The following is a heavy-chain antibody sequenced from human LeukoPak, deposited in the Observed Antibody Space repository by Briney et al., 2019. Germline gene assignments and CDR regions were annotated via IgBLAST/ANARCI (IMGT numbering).Heavy chain of an antibody. CDR2: IIPIFGTA. CDR3: ARDYCSSTSCYAAFSWFDP. V-gene: IGHV1-69*13. D-gene: IGHD2-2*01. CDR1: GGTFSSYA. Sequence: GASVKVSCEASGGTFSSYAISWVRQAPGQGLEWMGGIIPIFGTANYAQKFQGRVTITADESTSTAYMELSSLRSEDTAVYYCARDYCSSTSCYAAFSWFDPWGQGTLVTVSS. J-gene: IGHJ5*02.